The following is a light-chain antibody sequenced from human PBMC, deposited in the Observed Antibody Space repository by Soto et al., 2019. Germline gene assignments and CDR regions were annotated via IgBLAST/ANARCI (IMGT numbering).Light chain of an antibody. CDR3: QSYDSSLSGWV. J-gene: IGLJ3*02. Sequence: QSVLTQPPSGSGAPGQRVTISCTESSSNIGAGYDVHWYQQLPGTAPKLLIYGNSNRPSGIPDRFSGSKSGTAASLAITWLQAEDEAEYYCQSYDSSLSGWVFGGGTKLTVL. V-gene: IGLV1-40*01. CDR1: SSNIGAGYD. CDR2: GNS.